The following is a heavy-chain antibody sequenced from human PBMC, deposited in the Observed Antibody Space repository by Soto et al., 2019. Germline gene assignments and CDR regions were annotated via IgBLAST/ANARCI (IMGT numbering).Heavy chain of an antibody. J-gene: IGHJ6*02. D-gene: IGHD3-22*01. CDR2: ISGSAGRT. V-gene: IGHV3-23*01. CDR1: GFTFSSYA. CDR3: AKDGAKYYYDSGAYFTYGMDV. Sequence: EVQLLESGGGFVQPGGSLRLSCAASGFTFSSYAMTWVRQAPGKGLEWVSAISGSAGRTFYADSVRGRFTISRDTSENTLYLQMNNLRAEDTAVYYCAKDGAKYYYDSGAYFTYGMDVWGQGTTVTVSS.